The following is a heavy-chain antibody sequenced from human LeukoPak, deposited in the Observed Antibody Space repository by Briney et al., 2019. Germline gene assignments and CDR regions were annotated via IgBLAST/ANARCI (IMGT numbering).Heavy chain of an antibody. J-gene: IGHJ5*02. V-gene: IGHV3-33*01. CDR2: IWYDGSNK. Sequence: PGRSLRLSCAASGFTFSSYGMHWVRQAPGKGLEWVAVIWYDGSNKYYADSVKGRFTISRDNSKNTLYLQMNSLRAEDTAVYYCARGPRYNWNYEDWFDPWGQGTLVTVSS. CDR3: ARGPRYNWNYEDWFDP. CDR1: GFTFSSYG. D-gene: IGHD1-7*01.